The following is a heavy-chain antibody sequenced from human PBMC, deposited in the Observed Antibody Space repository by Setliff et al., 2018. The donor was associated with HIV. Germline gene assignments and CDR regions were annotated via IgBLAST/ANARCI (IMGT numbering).Heavy chain of an antibody. CDR3: AIPRITLFGVVIRAFDY. Sequence: KTSETLSLTCAVYGGSFSGYYWTWIRQPPGKGLEWIGEIYHSGSTNYNPSLKSRVTISVDKSKNQFSLKLISVTAADTAVYYCAIPRITLFGVVIRAFDYWGQGTLVTVSS. D-gene: IGHD3-3*01. V-gene: IGHV4-34*01. CDR2: IYHSGST. J-gene: IGHJ4*02. CDR1: GGSFSGYY.